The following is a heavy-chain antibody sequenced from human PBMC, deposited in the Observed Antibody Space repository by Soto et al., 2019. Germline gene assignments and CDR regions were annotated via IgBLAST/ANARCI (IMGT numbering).Heavy chain of an antibody. Sequence: QVQLVESGGGVVQPGRSLRLSCAASGFIFSNYAMHWVRQAPGQGLEWVALLWSDGSYENYAETVKGRFTISRDNSKNTLSVQMNSLRLEDTAVYFCARGTGSGSFLIDYWGQGTLVTVSS. D-gene: IGHD3-10*01. J-gene: IGHJ4*02. CDR2: LWSDGSYE. CDR3: ARGTGSGSFLIDY. V-gene: IGHV3-33*01. CDR1: GFIFSNYA.